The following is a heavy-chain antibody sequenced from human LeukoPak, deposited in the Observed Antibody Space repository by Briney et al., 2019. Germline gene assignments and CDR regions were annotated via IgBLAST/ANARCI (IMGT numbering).Heavy chain of an antibody. J-gene: IGHJ4*02. D-gene: IGHD3-22*01. CDR1: GYTFTSYA. V-gene: IGHV7-4-1*02. CDR3: ARDPPQYYYDSSGYYNDY. Sequence: ASVKVSCKASGYTFTSYAMNWVRQAPGQGLEWMGWINTNTGNPTYAQGFTGRFVFSLDTSVSTAYLQISSLKAEDTAVYYCARDPPQYYYDSSGYYNDYWGQGTLVTVSS. CDR2: INTNTGNP.